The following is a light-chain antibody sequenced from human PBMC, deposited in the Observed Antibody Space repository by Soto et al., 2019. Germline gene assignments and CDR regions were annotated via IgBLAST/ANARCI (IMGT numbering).Light chain of an antibody. CDR2: GAS. Sequence: EVVMTQSPATLSVSPGERATLSCRASQSVNANLAWYQQKPGQAPRLLIHGASNRATGIPARFSGSGVGTEFILTISSLQSEDFAAYYCQQYNTWLWTFGQGTKVEI. CDR1: QSVNAN. J-gene: IGKJ1*01. CDR3: QQYNTWLWT. V-gene: IGKV3-15*01.